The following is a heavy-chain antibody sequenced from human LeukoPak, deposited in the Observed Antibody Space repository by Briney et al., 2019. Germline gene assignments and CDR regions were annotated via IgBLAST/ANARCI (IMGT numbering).Heavy chain of an antibody. Sequence: PGGSLRLSCAASGFTFSSYWVHWVRHAPGKGLVWVSRINGDGSSTSYADSVKGRFTISRDNAKNTLYLQMTSLRVEDTAVYYCAAVVRSGSPFDYWGQGTLVTVSS. CDR1: GFTFSSYW. V-gene: IGHV3-74*01. D-gene: IGHD6-25*01. J-gene: IGHJ4*02. CDR2: INGDGSST. CDR3: AAVVRSGSPFDY.